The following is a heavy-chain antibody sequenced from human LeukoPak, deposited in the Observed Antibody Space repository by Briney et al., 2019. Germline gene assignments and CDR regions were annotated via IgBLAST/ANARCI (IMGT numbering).Heavy chain of an antibody. CDR3: AKDHYWSIDY. CDR1: GFTFSSYG. CDR2: IWNNENIK. V-gene: IGHV3-33*06. Sequence: PGGSLRLSCAASGFTFSSYGMHWVRQAPGKGLEWVAVIWNNENIKYYADSVKGRFTVSRDNSKNTLYLQMNSLRAEDTGVYYCAKDHYWSIDYWGRGTLVTVSS. D-gene: IGHD3-3*01. J-gene: IGHJ4*02.